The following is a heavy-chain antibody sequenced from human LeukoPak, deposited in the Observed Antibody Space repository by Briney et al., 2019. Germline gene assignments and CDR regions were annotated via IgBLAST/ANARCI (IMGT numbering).Heavy chain of an antibody. CDR3: AKLGYSSGGYDFQIDAFDF. J-gene: IGHJ3*01. CDR2: ISYDGSHK. Sequence: SGGSLRLSCAASGLSFTSYGMHWVRQAPGKGLEWVAVISYDGSHKFYADSVKGRFTISRDNSKNTLYLQMNSLRAEDTAVYYCAKLGYSSGGYDFQIDAFDFWGQGTKVTVSS. D-gene: IGHD6-19*01. V-gene: IGHV3-30*18. CDR1: GLSFTSYG.